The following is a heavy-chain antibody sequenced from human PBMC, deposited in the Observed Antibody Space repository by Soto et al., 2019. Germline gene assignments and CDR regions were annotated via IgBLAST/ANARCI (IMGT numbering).Heavy chain of an antibody. D-gene: IGHD3-3*01. CDR2: ISYDGSNK. CDR3: ARGFDFWSGYYLDY. V-gene: IGHV3-30-3*01. Sequence: QVQLVESGGGVVQPGRSLRLSCAASGFTFSSYAMHWVHQAPGKGLEWVAVISYDGSNKYYADSVKGRFTISRDNSKNTLYLQMNSLRAEDTAVYYCARGFDFWSGYYLDYWGQGTLVTVSS. J-gene: IGHJ4*02. CDR1: GFTFSSYA.